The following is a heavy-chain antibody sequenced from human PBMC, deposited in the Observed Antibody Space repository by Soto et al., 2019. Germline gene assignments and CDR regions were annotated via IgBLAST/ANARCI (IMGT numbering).Heavy chain of an antibody. V-gene: IGHV3-72*01. CDR1: GFTFSDHY. CDR2: TRNKANSYTT. Sequence: GGSLRLSCAASGFTFSDHYMDWVRQAPGKGLEWVGRTRNKANSYTTEYAASVKGRFTISRDESKNSLYLQMNSLKTEDTAVYYCARERCSTSCYYMDVWGKGTTVTVSS. CDR3: ARERCSTSCYYMDV. J-gene: IGHJ6*03. D-gene: IGHD2-2*01.